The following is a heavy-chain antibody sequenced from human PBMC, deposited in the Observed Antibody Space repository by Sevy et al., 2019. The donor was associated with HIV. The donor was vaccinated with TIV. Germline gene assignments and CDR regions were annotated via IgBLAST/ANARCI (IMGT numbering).Heavy chain of an antibody. J-gene: IGHJ6*02. CDR1: GYTFTGYY. Sequence: ASVKVSCKASGYTFTGYYMHWVRQAPGQGLEWMGWINPNSGGTNYAQKFQGRVTMTRDTSISTAYMELSRLRSDDTDVYYCARDYYTSSRYCSGGSCYSDYYYGMDVWGQGTTVTVSS. V-gene: IGHV1-2*02. D-gene: IGHD2-15*01. CDR3: ARDYYTSSRYCSGGSCYSDYYYGMDV. CDR2: INPNSGGT.